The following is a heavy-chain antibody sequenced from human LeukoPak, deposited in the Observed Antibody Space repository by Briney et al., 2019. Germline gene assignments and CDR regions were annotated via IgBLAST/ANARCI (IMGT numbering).Heavy chain of an antibody. CDR2: ISSSSSYI. J-gene: IGHJ4*02. CDR3: AGGLQRRCRRSGGSCYSGCY. Sequence: PGGSLRLSRAASGFTFSSYSMNWVRQAPGKGLEWVSSISSSSSYIYYAYSVKGRFTISRDNAKNSLYLQMNSLRAEDTAVYYGAGGLQRRCRRSGGSCYSGCYWGQGTLVTVSS. V-gene: IGHV3-21*01. CDR1: GFTFSSYS. D-gene: IGHD2-15*01.